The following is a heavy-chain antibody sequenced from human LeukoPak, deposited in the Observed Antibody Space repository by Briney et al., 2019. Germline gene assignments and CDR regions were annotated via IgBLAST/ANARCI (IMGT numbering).Heavy chain of an antibody. D-gene: IGHD3-22*01. J-gene: IGHJ2*01. CDR2: IYYSGST. V-gene: IGHV4-59*01. Sequence: SETLSLTCTVSGRSISSYYWSWIRQPPGKGLEWIGYIYYSGSTNYNPSLKSRVTISVDTSKNQFSLKLSSVTAADTAVYYCAGADHYYDSSGYYWYFALWGRGTLVTVSS. CDR1: GRSISSYY. CDR3: AGADHYYDSSGYYWYFAL.